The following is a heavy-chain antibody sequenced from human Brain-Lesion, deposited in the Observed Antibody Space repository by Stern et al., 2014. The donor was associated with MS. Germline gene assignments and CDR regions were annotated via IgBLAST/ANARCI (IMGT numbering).Heavy chain of an antibody. D-gene: IGHD1-26*01. CDR1: GYTLTDLS. J-gene: IGHJ4*02. V-gene: IGHV1-24*01. CDR2: FYADDGKT. Sequence: QVQLVQSGAEVKKPGASVKVSCKASGYTLTDLSMHWVRQAPRKGLEWMGGFYADDGKTIYEQKFQARVTLTEATSNSQAYQELSMLRSEDTAVYYCATLSPGAGGNYYRHFDYWGQGTLVTVSS. CDR3: ATLSPGAGGNYYRHFDY.